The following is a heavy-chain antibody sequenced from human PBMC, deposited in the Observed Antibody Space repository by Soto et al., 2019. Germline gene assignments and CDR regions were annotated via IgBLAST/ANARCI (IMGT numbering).Heavy chain of an antibody. CDR3: AIEGVAPYYYYGMDV. J-gene: IGHJ6*02. CDR1: GYTFTRSG. CDR2: ISSYNGDT. Sequence: ASVKVSCKASGYTFTRSGISWVRQAPGQGPEWMGWISSYNGDTNYAQTFQGRVTMTTDTSTSTAYMELRSLRSDDTAVYYCAIEGVAPYYYYGMDVRAQRTPVTGSS. D-gene: IGHD5-12*01. V-gene: IGHV1-18*01.